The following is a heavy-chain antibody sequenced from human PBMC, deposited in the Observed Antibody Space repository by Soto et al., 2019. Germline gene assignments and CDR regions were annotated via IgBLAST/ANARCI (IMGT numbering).Heavy chain of an antibody. D-gene: IGHD2-2*01. CDR1: GFTFSNYA. V-gene: IGHV3-23*01. J-gene: IGHJ5*02. Sequence: GRSLRLSCAASGFTFSNYAMSWVRQAPGKGLEWVSGISATGGSTYYADSVKGRFTISRDNSRNTLYLQMNSLRAEDTAFYYCEKGGYCTSISCPRWFDPWGQGTLVTVSS. CDR2: ISATGGST. CDR3: EKGGYCTSISCPRWFDP.